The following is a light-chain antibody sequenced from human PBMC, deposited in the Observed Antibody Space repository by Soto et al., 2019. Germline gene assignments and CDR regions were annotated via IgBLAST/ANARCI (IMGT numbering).Light chain of an antibody. J-gene: IGKJ2*01. CDR3: QKYKSYSA. V-gene: IGKV1-5*01. CDR2: DAS. CDR1: QSINNL. Sequence: DIQMTQSPSTLSASVGDRVNTTCRASQSINNLLAWYQQKAGKAPMILISDASTLESGVPSRFRGSGSGTELSINISSPKTDNFATYCCQKYKSYSAFGQWTKVEIK.